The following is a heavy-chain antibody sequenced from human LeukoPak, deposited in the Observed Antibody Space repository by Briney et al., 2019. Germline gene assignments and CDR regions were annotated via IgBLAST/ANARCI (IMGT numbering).Heavy chain of an antibody. J-gene: IGHJ4*02. V-gene: IGHV1-24*01. CDR1: GYTLTELS. D-gene: IGHD3-22*01. CDR2: FDPEDGET. CDR3: ATNYDSMGYFDY. Sequence: ASVKVSCKVSGYTLTELSMHWVRQAPGKGLEWMGGFDPEDGETIYAQKFQGRVTMTEDTSTDTAYMELSSLRSEDTAVYYCATNYDSMGYFDYWGQGTLVTVSS.